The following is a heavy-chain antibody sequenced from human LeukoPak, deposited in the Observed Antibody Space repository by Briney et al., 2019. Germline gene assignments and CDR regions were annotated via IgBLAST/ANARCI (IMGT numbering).Heavy chain of an antibody. CDR2: INHSGST. Sequence: SETLSLTCTVYGGSFSGYYWSWIGQPPGKGLEWIGEINHSGSTNYNPSLKSRVTISVDTSKNQFSLKLSPVTAADTAVYYCARGLTTVTYFDYWGQGTLVTVSS. D-gene: IGHD4-11*01. J-gene: IGHJ4*02. CDR3: ARGLTTVTYFDY. V-gene: IGHV4-34*01. CDR1: GGSFSGYY.